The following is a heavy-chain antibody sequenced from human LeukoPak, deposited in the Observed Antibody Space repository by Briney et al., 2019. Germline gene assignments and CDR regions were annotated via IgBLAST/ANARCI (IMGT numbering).Heavy chain of an antibody. CDR2: IYYSGST. Sequence: PSETLSLTCTVSGGSISSYYWSWIRQPPGKGLEWIGYIYYSGSTNYNPSLKSRVTISVDTSKNQFSLKLSSVTAADTAVYYCARRRHYDSSGLAQYYYGMDVWGQGTTVTVSS. V-gene: IGHV4-59*08. J-gene: IGHJ6*02. D-gene: IGHD3-22*01. CDR1: GGSISSYY. CDR3: ARRRHYDSSGLAQYYYGMDV.